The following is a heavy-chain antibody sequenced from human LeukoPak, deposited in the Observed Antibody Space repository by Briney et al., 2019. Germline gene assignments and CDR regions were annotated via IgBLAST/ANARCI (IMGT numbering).Heavy chain of an antibody. CDR2: MNPNSGNT. CDR1: GYTFTRYD. J-gene: IGHJ3*02. V-gene: IGHV1-8*01. Sequence: GASVKVSCKASGYTFTRYDINWVRQATGQGLEWMGWMNPNSGNTGYAQKFQGRVTMTRNTSIGTAYMELSSLRSEDTAVYYCARIGMHDAFDIWGQGTMVTVSS. D-gene: IGHD3-10*01. CDR3: ARIGMHDAFDI.